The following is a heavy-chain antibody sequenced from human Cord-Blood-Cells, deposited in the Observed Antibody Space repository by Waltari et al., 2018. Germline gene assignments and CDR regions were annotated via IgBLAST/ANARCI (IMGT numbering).Heavy chain of an antibody. CDR1: GGSISSYY. CDR2: IYYSGST. D-gene: IGHD3-10*01. J-gene: IGHJ2*01. V-gene: IGHV4-59*01. Sequence: QVQLQESGPGLVKPSETLSLTCTVSGGSISSYYWSWIRQPPGKGLEWIWYIYYSGSTNYNPSLKSRVTISVDTSKYQFSLKLSSVTAADTAVYYCARNSNYYGSGSYYWYFDLWGRGTLVTVSS. CDR3: ARNSNYYGSGSYYWYFDL.